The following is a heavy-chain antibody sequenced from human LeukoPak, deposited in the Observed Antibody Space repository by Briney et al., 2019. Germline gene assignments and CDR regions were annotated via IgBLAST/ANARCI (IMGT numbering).Heavy chain of an antibody. J-gene: IGHJ4*02. CDR1: GGSISSYY. CDR2: IYTSGST. CDR3: ATSTSGLNYDILTGPSGFRY. V-gene: IGHV4-4*07. Sequence: SETLSLTCTVSGGSISSYYWSWIRQPAGKGLEWIGRIYTSGSTNYNPSLKSRVTISVDTSKNQFSLKLSSVTAADTAVYYCATSTSGLNYDILTGPSGFRYWGQGTLVTVSS. D-gene: IGHD3-9*01.